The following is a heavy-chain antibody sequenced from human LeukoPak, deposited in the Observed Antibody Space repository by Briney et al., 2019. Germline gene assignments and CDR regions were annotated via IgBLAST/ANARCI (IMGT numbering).Heavy chain of an antibody. Sequence: ASVKVSCKASGYTFTSYAMNWVRQAPGQGLDWMGIITPSGGSTRYAQKFQDRVTLTMDTSTSTVYMDLSSLTSEDTAVYFCARGVSGSYLGFDYWGQGTLVTVSS. V-gene: IGHV1-46*01. CDR1: GYTFTSYA. J-gene: IGHJ4*02. CDR2: ITPSGGST. D-gene: IGHD1-26*01. CDR3: ARGVSGSYLGFDY.